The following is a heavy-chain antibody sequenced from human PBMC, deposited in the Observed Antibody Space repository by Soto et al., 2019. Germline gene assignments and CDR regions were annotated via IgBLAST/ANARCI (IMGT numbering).Heavy chain of an antibody. Sequence: QVQLVESGGGVVQPGRSLRLSCAASGFTFSSYGMHWVRQAPGKGLEWVAGIWYDGSNKYYADSVKGRFTISRDNSKNTLYLQMNSMRAEDTAMYYCASGWGKALDYWGEGALVTVS. CDR3: ASGWGKALDY. CDR2: IWYDGSNK. V-gene: IGHV3-33*01. D-gene: IGHD6-13*01. J-gene: IGHJ4*02. CDR1: GFTFSSYG.